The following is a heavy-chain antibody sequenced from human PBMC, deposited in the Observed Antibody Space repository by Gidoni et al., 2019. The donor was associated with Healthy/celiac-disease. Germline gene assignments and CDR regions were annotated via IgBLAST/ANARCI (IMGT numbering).Heavy chain of an antibody. CDR3: ARTVWDSSGWYGEQGVYSDWFDP. D-gene: IGHD6-19*01. Sequence: QVQLVQSGAEVKKPGASVKVSCQASGYTFTNYGISWVRPAPGQGLEWMGWISAYNGNTNYAQKLQGRVTMTTDTSTSTAYMELRSLRSDDTAVYYCARTVWDSSGWYGEQGVYSDWFDPWGQGTLVTVSS. CDR2: ISAYNGNT. V-gene: IGHV1-18*01. J-gene: IGHJ5*02. CDR1: GYTFTNYG.